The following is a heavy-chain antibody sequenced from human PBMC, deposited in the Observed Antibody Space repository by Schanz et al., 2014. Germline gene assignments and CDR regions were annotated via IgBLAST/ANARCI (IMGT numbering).Heavy chain of an antibody. CDR2: VYYSGST. J-gene: IGHJ6*02. CDR3: ARGGRTTYNYYYGMDV. CDR1: GGSISRHY. V-gene: IGHV4-59*11. D-gene: IGHD1-1*01. Sequence: VQLQQSGPGLVKPSDTLSLTCTVSGGSISRHYWSWIRQPPGKGLEWIAYVYYSGSTYYNPSLKSRVTISVDTSKNQFSLKLSSVTAADTAVYYCARGGRTTYNYYYGMDVWGQGTTVTVSS.